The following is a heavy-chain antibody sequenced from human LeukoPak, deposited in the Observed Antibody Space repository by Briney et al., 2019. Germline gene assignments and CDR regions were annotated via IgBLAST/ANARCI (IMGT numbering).Heavy chain of an antibody. V-gene: IGHV3-7*01. CDR3: ARVHYGSGSYYNDDY. J-gene: IGHJ4*02. D-gene: IGHD3-10*01. Sequence: GSVRGRFALSRDNAKNSLYLQMNSLRAEDTAVYYCARVHYGSGSYYNDDYWGQGTLVTVSS.